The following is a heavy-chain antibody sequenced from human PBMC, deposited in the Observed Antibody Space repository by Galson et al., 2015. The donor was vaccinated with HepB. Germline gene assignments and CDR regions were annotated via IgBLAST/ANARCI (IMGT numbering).Heavy chain of an antibody. CDR3: ARERHSSGWYDCFDY. Sequence: SLRLSCAASGFTFSSYWMHWVRQAPGKGLVWVSRINSDGSSTSYADSVKGRFTISRDNAKNTLYLQMNSLRAEDTAVYYCARERHSSGWYDCFDYWGQGTLVTVSS. J-gene: IGHJ4*02. CDR2: INSDGSST. V-gene: IGHV3-74*01. D-gene: IGHD6-19*01. CDR1: GFTFSSYW.